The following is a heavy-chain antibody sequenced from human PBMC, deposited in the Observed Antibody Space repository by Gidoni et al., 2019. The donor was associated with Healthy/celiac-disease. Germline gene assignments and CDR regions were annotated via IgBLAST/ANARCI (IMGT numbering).Heavy chain of an antibody. CDR1: GYTFTSYA. D-gene: IGHD3-22*01. V-gene: IGHV1-3*01. J-gene: IGHJ6*03. CDR3: ASVRITMIVRGGLGYYMDV. CDR2: INAGNGNT. Sequence: QVQLVQSGAEVKKPGASVKVSCKASGYTFTSYAMHWVRQAPGQRLEWMGWINAGNGNTKYSQKFQGRVTITRDTSASTAYMELSSLRSEDTAVYYCASVRITMIVRGGLGYYMDVWGKGTTVTVSS.